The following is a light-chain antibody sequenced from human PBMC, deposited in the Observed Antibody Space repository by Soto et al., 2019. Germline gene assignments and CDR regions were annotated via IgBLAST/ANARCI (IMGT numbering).Light chain of an antibody. J-gene: IGLJ1*01. CDR1: SSDVGGYNY. Sequence: QSALTQPPSASGSPGQSVTISCTGTSSDVGGYNYVSWYQQHPGKAPKLIIYEVSKRPSGVPDRFSGSKSGNTASLPVSGLQAEDEADYYCKSYAGSNVYVFGTGTKVTVL. V-gene: IGLV2-8*01. CDR2: EVS. CDR3: KSYAGSNVYV.